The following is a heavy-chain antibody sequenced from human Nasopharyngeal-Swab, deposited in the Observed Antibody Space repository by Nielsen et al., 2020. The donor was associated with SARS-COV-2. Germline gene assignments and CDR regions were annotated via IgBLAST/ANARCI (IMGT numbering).Heavy chain of an antibody. Sequence: GGSLRLSCAASGFTFSSYSMNWVRQAPGKGLEWVAHISYDGGTEYYADSVKGRFTISRDNSRNTLSLQMHSLRAEDTAVYYCTRDDGQLGDYWGQGTLVTVSS. V-gene: IGHV3-30*03. CDR3: TRDDGQLGDY. CDR2: ISYDGGTE. J-gene: IGHJ4*02. CDR1: GFTFSSYS. D-gene: IGHD6-6*01.